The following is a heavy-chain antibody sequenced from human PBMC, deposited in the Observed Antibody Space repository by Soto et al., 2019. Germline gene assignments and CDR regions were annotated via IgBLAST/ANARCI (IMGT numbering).Heavy chain of an antibody. J-gene: IGHJ4*02. D-gene: IGHD1-26*01. V-gene: IGHV1-69*02. CDR3: ARGRGTFYQYYFDY. Sequence: ASVKVSCKASGGTFSSYTISWVRQAPGQGLEWMGRIIPILGIANYAQKFQGRVTITADKSTSTAYMELSSLRSEDTAMYYCARGRGTFYQYYFDYWGQGTPVTVS. CDR1: GGTFSSYT. CDR2: IIPILGIA.